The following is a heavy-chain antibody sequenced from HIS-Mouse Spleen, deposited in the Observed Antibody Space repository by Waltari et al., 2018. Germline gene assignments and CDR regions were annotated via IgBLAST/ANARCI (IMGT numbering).Heavy chain of an antibody. V-gene: IGHV4-34*01. J-gene: IGHJ3*02. CDR3: ARGLDGLWDAFDI. Sequence: QVQLQQWGAGLLKPSETLSLTCAVYGGSFSGYYWSWIRQPPGKGLEWIGEINHSGSTTYNPSLKSRVTISVDTSKNQFSLKLSSVTAADTAVYYCARGLDGLWDAFDIWGQGTMVTVSS. CDR1: GGSFSGYY. CDR2: INHSGST. D-gene: IGHD5-18*01.